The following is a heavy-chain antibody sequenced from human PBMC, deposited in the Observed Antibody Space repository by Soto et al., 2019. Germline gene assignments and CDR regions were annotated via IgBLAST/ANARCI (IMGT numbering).Heavy chain of an antibody. Sequence: PGGSLRLSCTASGFTFGDYAMSWVRRAPGKGLEWVGFIRSKAYGGTTEYAASVKGRFTISRDDSKSIAYLQMNSLKTEDTAVYYCTRDSPMIVVVTPPDYGMDVWGQGTTVTVSS. D-gene: IGHD3-22*01. CDR1: GFTFGDYA. J-gene: IGHJ6*02. V-gene: IGHV3-49*04. CDR2: IRSKAYGGTT. CDR3: TRDSPMIVVVTPPDYGMDV.